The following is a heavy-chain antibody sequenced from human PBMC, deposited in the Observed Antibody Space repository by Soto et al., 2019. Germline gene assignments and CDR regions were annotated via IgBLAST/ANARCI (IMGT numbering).Heavy chain of an antibody. CDR3: VRQNYGSGSCFDY. D-gene: IGHD3-10*01. Sequence: QVQLQESGPGLVRPSETLSLTCTVSGGSISSYYWSWIRQPPGKGLEWIGYMYYSGRTNYNPSLKSRVXXSXDXXKNQFSLKLSSVTAADTAVYYCVRQNYGSGSCFDYWGQGTLVTVSS. CDR2: MYYSGRT. V-gene: IGHV4-59*08. J-gene: IGHJ4*02. CDR1: GGSISSYY.